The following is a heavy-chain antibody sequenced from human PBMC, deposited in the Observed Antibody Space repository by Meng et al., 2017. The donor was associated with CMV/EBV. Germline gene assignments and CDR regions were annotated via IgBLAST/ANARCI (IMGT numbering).Heavy chain of an antibody. CDR1: GGSVSRYSTS. CDR2: IYSNPPP. V-gene: IGHV4-61*10. D-gene: IGHD6-19*01. J-gene: IGHJ4*02. Sequence: TISGGSVSRYSTSFRSRRQTTVPKLEWITYIYSNPPPPSHPSLQHQVTISVDTSKNQFSLKLSSVTAADTAVYYCARDVNGWYWFDYWGQGTLVTVSS. CDR3: ARDVNGWYWFDY.